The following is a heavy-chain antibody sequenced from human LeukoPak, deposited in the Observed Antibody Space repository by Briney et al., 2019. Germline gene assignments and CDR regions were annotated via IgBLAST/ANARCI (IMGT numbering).Heavy chain of an antibody. Sequence: GGSLRLSCPASGFTFSSYAMSWVRQASGKGLEWVSSISAAGGSTYYADSVKGRFTISRDNSINTLYLQMNSLRAEDTAVYYCAKIALVTGSGNWGQGTLVTVSS. D-gene: IGHD3-10*01. J-gene: IGHJ4*02. CDR3: AKIALVTGSGN. CDR1: GFTFSSYA. V-gene: IGHV3-23*01. CDR2: ISAAGGST.